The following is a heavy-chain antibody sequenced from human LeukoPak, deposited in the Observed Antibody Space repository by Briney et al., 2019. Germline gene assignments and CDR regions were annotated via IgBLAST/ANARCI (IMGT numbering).Heavy chain of an antibody. Sequence: GASVKVSCKASGGTFSSYAISWVRQAPGQGLEWMGRIIPILGIANYAQKFQGRVTITADKSTSTAYMELSSLRSEDTAVYYCASGVRRGVVVAANGYYYYGMDVWGQGTTVTVSS. J-gene: IGHJ6*02. CDR3: ASGVRRGVVVAANGYYYYGMDV. CDR2: IIPILGIA. D-gene: IGHD2-15*01. CDR1: GGTFSSYA. V-gene: IGHV1-69*04.